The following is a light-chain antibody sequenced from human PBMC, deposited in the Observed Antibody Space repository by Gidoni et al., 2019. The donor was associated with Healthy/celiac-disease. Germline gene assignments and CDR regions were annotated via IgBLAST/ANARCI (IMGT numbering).Light chain of an antibody. CDR1: QSVSSN. J-gene: IGKJ4*01. V-gene: IGKV3-15*01. Sequence: EIVMTQSPATLSVCPGERATLSCRASQSVSSNLAWYQQKPGQAPRLLIYDASTRATGIPARFSGSGSGTEFTLTISSLQSEDFAVYYCQQYNNWPPLTFGGGTKVEIK. CDR3: QQYNNWPPLT. CDR2: DAS.